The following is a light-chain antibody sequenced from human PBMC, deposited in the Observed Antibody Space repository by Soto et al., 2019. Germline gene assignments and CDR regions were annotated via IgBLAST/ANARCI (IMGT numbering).Light chain of an antibody. Sequence: EIVLTQSPATLSLSPGERATLSCRASQSVSSYLAWYQQKPGQAPRLLIYDASNRSTGIPARFSGSGSGTAFTLTISSLEPEDFAVYYCQQRSNWPITFCQGKRLEIK. CDR1: QSVSSY. CDR2: DAS. J-gene: IGKJ5*01. V-gene: IGKV3-11*01. CDR3: QQRSNWPIT.